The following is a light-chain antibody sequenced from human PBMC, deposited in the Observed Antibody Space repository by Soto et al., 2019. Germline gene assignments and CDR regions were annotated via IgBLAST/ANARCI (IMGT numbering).Light chain of an antibody. Sequence: QSVLTQPPSVSAAPGQRVTISCSGSSSNIGSNLVSWYQQLPGTAPKLLIYDNNKRASGIHDRFSGSKSGTSATLGITGLQTGGEADYYCGTWDSSLSGGVFGTGTKVTVL. J-gene: IGLJ1*01. CDR1: SSNIGSNL. V-gene: IGLV1-51*01. CDR3: GTWDSSLSGGV. CDR2: DNN.